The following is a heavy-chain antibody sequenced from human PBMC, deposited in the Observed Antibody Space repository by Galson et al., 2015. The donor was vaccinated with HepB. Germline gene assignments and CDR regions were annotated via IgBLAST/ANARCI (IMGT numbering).Heavy chain of an antibody. CDR2: IKPEGIEK. CDR3: FSRQSDY. Sequence: LRLSCAASGLTFSSHWMTWVRQAPGRGLEWVANIKPEGIEKFYVDSVKGRFTISRDNAKNSLYLQMSSLRAEDTAVYYCFSRQSDYWGQGTLVTVSS. CDR1: GLTFSSHW. J-gene: IGHJ4*02. V-gene: IGHV3-7*03. D-gene: IGHD6-19*01.